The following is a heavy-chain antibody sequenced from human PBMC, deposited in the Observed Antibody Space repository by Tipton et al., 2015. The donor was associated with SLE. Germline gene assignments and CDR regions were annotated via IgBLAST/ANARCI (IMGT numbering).Heavy chain of an antibody. CDR3: ARLISAYDCNFDY. V-gene: IGHV4-34*01. CDR2: ITNSGFP. CDR1: GGSFSGYH. Sequence: TLSLTCALYGGSFSGYHWSWIRQPPGKGLEWIGEITNSGFPNYNPSLKSRVTISVDTSKNQFSLNLISVTAADTALYYCARLISAYDCNFDYWGQGTLVTVSS. D-gene: IGHD5-12*01. J-gene: IGHJ4*02.